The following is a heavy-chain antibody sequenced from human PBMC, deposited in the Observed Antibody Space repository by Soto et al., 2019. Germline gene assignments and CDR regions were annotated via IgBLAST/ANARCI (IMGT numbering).Heavy chain of an antibody. D-gene: IGHD3-22*01. CDR1: GFTFSSYG. V-gene: IGHV3-30*18. Sequence: GGALRLSCAASGFTFSSYGMHWVRQAPGKGLEWVAVISYDGSNKYYADSVKGRFTISRDNSKNTLYLQMNSLRAEDTAVYYCAKDGIVGSGYDYWGQGTLVTVSS. J-gene: IGHJ4*02. CDR3: AKDGIVGSGYDY. CDR2: ISYDGSNK.